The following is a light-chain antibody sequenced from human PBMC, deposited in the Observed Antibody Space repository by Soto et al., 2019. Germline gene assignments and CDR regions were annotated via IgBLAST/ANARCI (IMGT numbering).Light chain of an antibody. CDR1: KLGDKY. CDR2: QYS. CDR3: QAWDSSTVV. J-gene: IGLJ2*01. Sequence: SYELTQPPSVSVSPGQTASITCSGDKLGDKYACWYQQKPGQSPALVIYQYSKRPSGIPERFSGSNSGNTATLTISGTQATDEADYYCQAWDSSTVVFGGGTKLTVL. V-gene: IGLV3-1*01.